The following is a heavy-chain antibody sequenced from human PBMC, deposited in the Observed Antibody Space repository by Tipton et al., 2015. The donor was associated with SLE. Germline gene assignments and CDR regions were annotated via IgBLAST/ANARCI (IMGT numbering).Heavy chain of an antibody. CDR1: GGSISSNY. Sequence: TLSLTCSVSGGSISSNYWIWIRQPPGKGLEWIGYVSYGGGTNYNPSLKSRVTMSVDTAKNQFSLKVTSVTAADTAGYYCARGMVKWRGAIGGVDVWGQGTTVNVSS. CDR2: VSYGGGT. CDR3: ARGMVKWRGAIGGVDV. V-gene: IGHV4-59*08. J-gene: IGHJ6*02. D-gene: IGHD2-8*01.